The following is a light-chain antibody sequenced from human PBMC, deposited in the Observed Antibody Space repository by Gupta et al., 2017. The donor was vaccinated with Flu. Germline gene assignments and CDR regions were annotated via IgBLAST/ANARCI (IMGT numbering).Light chain of an antibody. CDR1: QNIDSW. V-gene: IGKV1-5*03. CDR3: QQYDSYPWT. CDR2: KAS. Sequence: GARVTFTCRASQNIDSWLAWYQQRPGKAPSLLIYKASNLESGVPSRFSGSGSGTEFTLAISSLKPDDLATYYCQQYDSYPWTFGQGTKV. J-gene: IGKJ1*01.